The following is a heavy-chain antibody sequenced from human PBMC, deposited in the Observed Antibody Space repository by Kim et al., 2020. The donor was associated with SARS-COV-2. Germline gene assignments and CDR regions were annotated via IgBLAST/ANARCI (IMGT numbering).Heavy chain of an antibody. CDR3: ASGAAYPNWFDP. J-gene: IGHJ5*02. D-gene: IGHD6-25*01. V-gene: IGHV3-21*01. Sequence: AESVKGHLTISRDNAKQSLYLQMNSLGAEDTAVYYCASGAAYPNWFDPWGQGTLVTVSS.